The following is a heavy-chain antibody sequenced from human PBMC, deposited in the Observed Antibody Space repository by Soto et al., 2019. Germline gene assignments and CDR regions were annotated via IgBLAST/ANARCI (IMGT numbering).Heavy chain of an antibody. Sequence: TENLSLTCTVSGGSISSYYWSWIRQPPGKGLEWIGYIYYSGSTNYNPSLKSRVTISVDTSKNQFSLKLSSVTAADTAVYYCARRYGKNAFDIWGQGTMVT. V-gene: IGHV4-59*01. CDR3: ARRYGKNAFDI. CDR1: GGSISSYY. D-gene: IGHD5-18*01. CDR2: IYYSGST. J-gene: IGHJ3*02.